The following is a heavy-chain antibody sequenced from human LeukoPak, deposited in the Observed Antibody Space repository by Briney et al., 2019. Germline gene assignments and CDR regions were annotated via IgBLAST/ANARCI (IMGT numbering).Heavy chain of an antibody. J-gene: IGHJ4*02. D-gene: IGHD2-21*01. CDR1: GYSFTSYW. Sequence: GESLKISCKGSGYSFTSYWIAWVRQMPGKGPEWMGIIYPGDSDTRYRPSFQGQVTISADKSISTAYLQWSSLKASDTAMYYCARQYGGDAGTLDYWGPGTLVTVSS. CDR2: IYPGDSDT. CDR3: ARQYGGDAGTLDY. V-gene: IGHV5-51*01.